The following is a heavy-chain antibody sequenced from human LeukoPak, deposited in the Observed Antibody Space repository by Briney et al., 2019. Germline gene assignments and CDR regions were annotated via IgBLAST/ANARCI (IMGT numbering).Heavy chain of an antibody. J-gene: IGHJ4*02. V-gene: IGHV1-2*06. CDR1: GYIFISYY. Sequence: ASVKVSCKESGYIFISYYMHWVRQAPGQGLEWMGRINPNSGGTNYAQKFQGRVTMTRDTSISTAYMELSRLRSDDTAVYYCARYYDSSGGDYWGQGTLVTVSS. CDR2: INPNSGGT. D-gene: IGHD3-22*01. CDR3: ARYYDSSGGDY.